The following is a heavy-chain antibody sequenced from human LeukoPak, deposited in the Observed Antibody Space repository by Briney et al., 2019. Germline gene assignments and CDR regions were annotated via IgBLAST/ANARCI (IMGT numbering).Heavy chain of an antibody. CDR2: ISYDGSNK. D-gene: IGHD3-22*01. J-gene: IGHJ6*02. Sequence: GGSLRLSCAASGFTFSSYAMHWVRQAPGKGLEWVAVISYDGSNKYYADSVKGRFTISRDNSKNTLYLQMNSLRAEDTAVYYCARALVVVMYYGMDVWGQGTTVTVSS. CDR1: GFTFSSYA. V-gene: IGHV3-30-3*01. CDR3: ARALVVVMYYGMDV.